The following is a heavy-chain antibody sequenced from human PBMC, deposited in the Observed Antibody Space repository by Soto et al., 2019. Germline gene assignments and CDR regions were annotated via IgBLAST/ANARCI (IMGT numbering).Heavy chain of an antibody. CDR2: ISTYNGNT. CDR1: GYTFTSYG. D-gene: IGHD3-10*01. Sequence: QVQLVQSGAEVKKPGASVKVSCKASGYTFTSYGISWVRQAPGQGLEWMGWISTYNGNTKYAQKLRGRVTMTTDTSTSTAYMELRSLRSDDTAVCDWAREMVRGVGSGYWGQGTLVTVSS. V-gene: IGHV1-18*01. CDR3: AREMVRGVGSGY. J-gene: IGHJ4*02.